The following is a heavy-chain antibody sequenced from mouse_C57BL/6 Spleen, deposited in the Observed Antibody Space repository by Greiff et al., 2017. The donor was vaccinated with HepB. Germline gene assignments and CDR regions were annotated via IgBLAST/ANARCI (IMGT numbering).Heavy chain of an antibody. Sequence: QVQLQQSGPELVKPGASVKISCKASGYAFSSSWMNWVKQRPGKGLEWIGRIYPGDGDTNYNGKFKGKATLTADKSSSTAYMQLSSLRSEDSAVYFCARRDDYGSSPFAYWGQGTLVTVSA. D-gene: IGHD1-1*01. J-gene: IGHJ3*01. V-gene: IGHV1-82*01. CDR3: ARRDDYGSSPFAY. CDR1: GYAFSSSW. CDR2: IYPGDGDT.